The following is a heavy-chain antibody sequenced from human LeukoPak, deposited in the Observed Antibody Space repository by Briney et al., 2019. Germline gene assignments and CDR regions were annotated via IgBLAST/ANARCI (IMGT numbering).Heavy chain of an antibody. J-gene: IGHJ6*03. V-gene: IGHV3-21*01. D-gene: IGHD5-18*01. Sequence: GGSLRLSCAASGFTFSSYGMNWVRQAPGKGLEWVSSISSSSSYIYYADSVKGRFTISRDNAKNSLYLQMNSLRAEDTAVYYCARAMVGYYYMDVWGKGTTVTVSS. CDR3: ARAMVGYYYMDV. CDR1: GFTFSSYG. CDR2: ISSSSSYI.